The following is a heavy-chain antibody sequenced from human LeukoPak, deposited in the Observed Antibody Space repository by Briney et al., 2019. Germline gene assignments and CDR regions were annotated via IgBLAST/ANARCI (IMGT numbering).Heavy chain of an antibody. D-gene: IGHD3-22*01. CDR3: ARDLYRIVVVPHYFDY. CDR1: GFTFSSYS. CDR2: ITSSSSYI. Sequence: GGSLRLSCAASGFTFSSYSMNWVRQAPGKGLQWVSSITSSSSYIYYADSVKGRFTISRDNAKNSLYLQMNSLRAEDTAVYYCARDLYRIVVVPHYFDYWGQGTLVTVSS. V-gene: IGHV3-21*01. J-gene: IGHJ4*02.